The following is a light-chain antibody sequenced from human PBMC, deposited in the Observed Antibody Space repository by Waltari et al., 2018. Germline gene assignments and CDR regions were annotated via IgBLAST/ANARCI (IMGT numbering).Light chain of an antibody. CDR1: QTINTY. V-gene: IGKV1-39*01. CDR3: QQGYNAPST. CDR2: AAS. J-gene: IGKJ4*01. Sequence: DIQMTQSPSSLSASVGDRVTITCRASQTINTYLNWYQQKPGEAPHLLIYAASSLHSGVPSRFSGSGSGTYFTLTISSLQPEDSATYYCQQGYNAPSTFGGGTKVEIK.